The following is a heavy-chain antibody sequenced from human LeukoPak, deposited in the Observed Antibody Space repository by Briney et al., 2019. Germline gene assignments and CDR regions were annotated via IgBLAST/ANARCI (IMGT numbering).Heavy chain of an antibody. Sequence: SETLSLTCALSADSFSSHYWTWIRQAPGKGLEWIGYISYIGSTNYNPSLKSRVTISIDTSKTQFSLKLSSVTAADTAVYYCARDLVTVTKGFDIWGQGTMVSVSS. V-gene: IGHV4-59*11. CDR2: ISYIGST. D-gene: IGHD4-17*01. J-gene: IGHJ3*02. CDR3: ARDLVTVTKGFDI. CDR1: ADSFSSHY.